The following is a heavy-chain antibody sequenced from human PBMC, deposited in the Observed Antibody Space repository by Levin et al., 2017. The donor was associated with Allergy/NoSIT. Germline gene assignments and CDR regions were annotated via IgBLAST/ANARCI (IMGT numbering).Heavy chain of an antibody. V-gene: IGHV5-51*01. Sequence: EASVKVSCKGSGYSFTSYWIGWVRQMPGKGLEWMGIIYPGDSDTRYSPSFQGQVTISADKSISTAYLQWSSLKASDTAMYYCARQGRQWLREVDYWGQGTLVTVSS. J-gene: IGHJ4*02. CDR3: ARQGRQWLREVDY. CDR1: GYSFTSYW. CDR2: IYPGDSDT. D-gene: IGHD5-12*01.